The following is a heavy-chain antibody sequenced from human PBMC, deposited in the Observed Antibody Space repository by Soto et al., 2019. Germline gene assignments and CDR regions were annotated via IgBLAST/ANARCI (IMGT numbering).Heavy chain of an antibody. V-gene: IGHV3-21*01. CDR1: GFIFSTYS. CDR2: ISRSSDHM. Sequence: GGSLRLSCAASGFIFSTYSMNWVRQAPGKGLEWVSSISRSSDHMYYADSVRGRFTISRDNAKNSLFLQMNSLRAEDTAVYYCTRAISGGPFDYWGQGALVTVSS. J-gene: IGHJ4*02. CDR3: TRAISGGPFDY. D-gene: IGHD2-15*01.